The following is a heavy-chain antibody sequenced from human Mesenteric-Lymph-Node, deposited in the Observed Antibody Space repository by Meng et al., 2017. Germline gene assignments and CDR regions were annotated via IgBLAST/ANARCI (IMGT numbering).Heavy chain of an antibody. J-gene: IGHJ3*02. Sequence: SVKVSCKAPDYRFTSFGISWVRQAPGQGLEWMGGIIPIFGTANYAQKFQGRVTITADKSTSTAYMELSSLRSEDTAVYYCARGYDYVWGSYRYTDDAFDIWGQGTMVTVSS. CDR1: DYRFTSFG. D-gene: IGHD3-16*02. V-gene: IGHV1-69*06. CDR2: IIPIFGTA. CDR3: ARGYDYVWGSYRYTDDAFDI.